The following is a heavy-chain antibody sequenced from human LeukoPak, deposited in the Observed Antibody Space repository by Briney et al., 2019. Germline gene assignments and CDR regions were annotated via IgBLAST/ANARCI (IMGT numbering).Heavy chain of an antibody. D-gene: IGHD3-3*01. Sequence: GASVKVSCKASGGTFSSYTISWVRQAPGQGLEWMGRIIPNLGIANYTQKFKGRVTITADKSTSTAYMELSSLRSEDTAVYYCARVRYYDFWSDNWFDPWGHGTLVTVAS. CDR2: IIPNLGIA. CDR3: ARVRYYDFWSDNWFDP. J-gene: IGHJ5*02. CDR1: GGTFSSYT. V-gene: IGHV1-69*02.